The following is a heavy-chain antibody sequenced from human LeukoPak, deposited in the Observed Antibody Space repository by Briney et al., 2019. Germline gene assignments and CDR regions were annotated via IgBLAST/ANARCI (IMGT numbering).Heavy chain of an antibody. D-gene: IGHD3-9*01. Sequence: GGSLRLSCAASGFTFSNYLMGWVRQAPGKGLEWVSVISGNSDTIHYADSVKGRFTVSRDNSKSILYMQMYSLGAEDTAVYYCTRYDLSTYARRAFDYWGQGTLVAVSS. CDR3: TRYDLSTYARRAFDY. J-gene: IGHJ4*02. V-gene: IGHV3-23*05. CDR2: ISGNSDTI. CDR1: GFTFSNYL.